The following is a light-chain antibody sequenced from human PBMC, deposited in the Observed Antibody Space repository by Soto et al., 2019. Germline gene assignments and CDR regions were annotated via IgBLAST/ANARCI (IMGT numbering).Light chain of an antibody. J-gene: IGKJ5*01. Sequence: IQRTQSPSSMSASVGNRVTITCRASQNIRMHLNWYQVKPGKAPQLLIFGASTLQSGVPSRFTASGSGTDFTLTIRRLKNEDFATYYCQQSHNTTITIGQGTRLEIK. CDR3: QQSHNTTIT. CDR2: GAS. V-gene: IGKV1-39*01. CDR1: QNIRMH.